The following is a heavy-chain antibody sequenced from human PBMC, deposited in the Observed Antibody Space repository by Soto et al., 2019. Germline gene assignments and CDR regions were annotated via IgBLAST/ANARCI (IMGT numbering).Heavy chain of an antibody. CDR2: INPSGGST. J-gene: IGHJ6*02. V-gene: IGHV1-46*01. CDR3: ARQGIVVVPAAMNYYYGMDV. D-gene: IGHD2-2*01. CDR1: GYTFTSYY. Sequence: GASGKVSCKASGYTFTSYYMHWVRQAPGQGLEWMGIINPSGGSTSYAQKFQGRVTMTRDTSTSTVYMELSSLRSEDTAVYYCARQGIVVVPAAMNYYYGMDVWGQGTTVTVSS.